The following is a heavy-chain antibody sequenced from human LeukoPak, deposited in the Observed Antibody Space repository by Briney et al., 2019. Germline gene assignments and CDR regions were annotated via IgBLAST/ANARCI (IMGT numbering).Heavy chain of an antibody. CDR3: GRGGRKGGPPPFCG. CDR1: GFTFTNYE. D-gene: IGHD2-21*01. J-gene: IGHJ4*02. V-gene: IGHV3-48*03. Sequence: PGGSLRLSCAASGFTFTNYEMNWVRQAPGKGLEWVSYISSSGSTIYYADSVKGRFTISRENAKNSLYLQKNRRRAEDTGFFYWGRGGRKGGPPPFCGGGQGTL. CDR2: ISSSGSTI.